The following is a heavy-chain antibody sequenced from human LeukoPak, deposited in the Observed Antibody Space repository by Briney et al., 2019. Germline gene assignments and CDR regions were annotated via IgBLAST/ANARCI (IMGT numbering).Heavy chain of an antibody. CDR3: ARDPCFGSGTFYNPDYYHGMDV. CDR2: IHYTGRT. J-gene: IGHJ6*02. V-gene: IGHV4-59*01. CDR1: RGSISSYY. Sequence: SETLSLTCTVSRGSISSYYRSWIRQPPGKGLEWIGFIHYTGRTSYNPSLKSRLTISVDTSRNKFSLKLTSVTAADTAVYYCARDPCFGSGTFYNPDYYHGMDVWGQGTTVTVSS. D-gene: IGHD3-10*01.